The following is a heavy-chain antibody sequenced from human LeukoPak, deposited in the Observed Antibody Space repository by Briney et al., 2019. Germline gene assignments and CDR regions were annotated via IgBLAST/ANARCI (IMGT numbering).Heavy chain of an antibody. J-gene: IGHJ6*02. CDR2: SRNKASSYTT. V-gene: IGHV3-72*01. CDR1: GFKFSDPY. CDR3: GRIAINANNGMDV. Sequence: GGALRLSCATPGFKFSDPYIDLGRPAPGKGPGWGCRSRNKASSYTTECAASVEGRFTISRDVSESSLYLQMNSLRTEDTAVYYCGRIAINANNGMDVWGQGTTVTVSS. D-gene: IGHD1/OR15-1a*01.